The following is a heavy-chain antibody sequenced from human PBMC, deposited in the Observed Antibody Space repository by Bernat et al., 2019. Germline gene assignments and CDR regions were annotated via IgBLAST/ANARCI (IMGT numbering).Heavy chain of an antibody. CDR3: ARVSDVVTGEYYMDV. CDR2: INHGGST. Sequence: QVQLQQWGAGLLKPSETLSLTCAVYGGSFSEYYWSWLRQPPGKGLEWIGEINHGGSTNYNPSLTSRVTIAVETSKNQFSLKLSYVTAADSAVYCCARVSDVVTGEYYMDVWGKGTKVTVSS. V-gene: IGHV4-34*01. D-gene: IGHD2-21*01. J-gene: IGHJ6*03. CDR1: GGSFSEYY.